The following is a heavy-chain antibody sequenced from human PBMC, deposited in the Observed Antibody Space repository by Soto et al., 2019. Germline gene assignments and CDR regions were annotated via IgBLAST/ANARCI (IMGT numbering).Heavy chain of an antibody. J-gene: IGHJ4*02. CDR1: GFTFSSYG. CDR3: AKEHWDTPDC. Sequence: GGSLRLSCAASGFTFSSYGMHWVRQAPGKGLEWVAVISYDGSNKYYADSVKGRFTISRDNSKNTLYLQMNNLTVEDTAVYYCAKEHWDTPDCWGQGTLVTVSS. CDR2: ISYDGSNK. D-gene: IGHD5-18*01. V-gene: IGHV3-30*18.